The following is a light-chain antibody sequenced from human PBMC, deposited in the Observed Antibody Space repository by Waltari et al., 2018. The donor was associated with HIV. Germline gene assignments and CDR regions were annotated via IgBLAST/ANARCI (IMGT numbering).Light chain of an antibody. V-gene: IGLV2-8*01. CDR2: EVS. CDR3: SSYAGSNNYV. J-gene: IGLJ1*01. CDR1: SSDVGRYNY. Sequence: QSALTQPPSASGSPGQPVTISCTGTSSDVGRYNYVSWYEQHPGKAPKLMIYEVSKRPSGCPDRFSGSKSGNTASLTVSGLQAEDEADYYCSSYAGSNNYVFGTGTKVTVL.